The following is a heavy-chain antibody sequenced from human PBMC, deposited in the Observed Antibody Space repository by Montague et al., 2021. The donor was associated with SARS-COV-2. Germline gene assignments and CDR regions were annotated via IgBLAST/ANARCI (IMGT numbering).Heavy chain of an antibody. CDR1: GFPFSSYA. J-gene: IGHJ6*02. CDR3: ARVLGGYYGMDV. CDR2: ISYDGSNK. Sequence: SRSLSFSASGFPFSSYAMHWVRQAPGKGLEWVAVISYDGSNKYYADSVKGRFTISRDNSKNTLYLQMNSLGAEDTAVYYCARVLGGYYGMDVWGQGTTVTVSS. D-gene: IGHD2/OR15-2a*01. V-gene: IGHV3-30-3*01.